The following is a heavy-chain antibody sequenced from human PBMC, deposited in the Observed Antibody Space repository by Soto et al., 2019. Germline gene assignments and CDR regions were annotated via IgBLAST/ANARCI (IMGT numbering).Heavy chain of an antibody. CDR2: IYTTRSP. D-gene: IGHD3-22*01. Sequence: SDSLSLTRTVSGDSVSKYYWNWIRPPAGKGLEWIGRIYTTRSPNYNPSLKSRVTISVDTSKNQFSLKLSSVTAADTAVYYCARVEYAREYYYDSSGYYYFDYWGQGTLVTVSA. CDR1: GDSVSKYY. CDR3: ARVEYAREYYYDSSGYYYFDY. J-gene: IGHJ4*02. V-gene: IGHV4-4*07.